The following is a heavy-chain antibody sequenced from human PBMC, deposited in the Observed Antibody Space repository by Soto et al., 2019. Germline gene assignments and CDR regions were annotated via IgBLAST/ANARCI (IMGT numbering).Heavy chain of an antibody. CDR2: IYRTGST. J-gene: IGHJ4*02. CDR3: ASRDPGTSVDY. V-gene: IGHV4-4*02. Sequence: SGTPSLTCAASGGSFTSYDLCAWVRQPPGQGLEWIGEIYRTGSTNYNPSLKSRVTISLDKSENQFSLKVTSLTAADTAVYYCASRDPGTSVDYWGQGTLVTVSS. CDR1: GGSFTSYDL. D-gene: IGHD1-7*01.